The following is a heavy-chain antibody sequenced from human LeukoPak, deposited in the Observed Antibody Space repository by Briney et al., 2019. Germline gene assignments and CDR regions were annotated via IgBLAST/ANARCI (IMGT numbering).Heavy chain of an antibody. D-gene: IGHD4-23*01. V-gene: IGHV3-30*18. J-gene: IGHJ4*02. CDR3: AKEDTVDYYFDY. Sequence: GGSLRLSCAASGFTFSNYGMHWVRQAPGKGLEWVAVISYDGSNKYYADSVKGRFTISRDNSKNTLYLQMNSLRAEDTAVYYCAKEDTVDYYFDYWGQGALVTVSS. CDR1: GFTFSNYG. CDR2: ISYDGSNK.